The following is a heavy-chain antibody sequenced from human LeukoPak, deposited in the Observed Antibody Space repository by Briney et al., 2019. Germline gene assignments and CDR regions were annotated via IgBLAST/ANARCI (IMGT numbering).Heavy chain of an antibody. D-gene: IGHD2-8*01. V-gene: IGHV3-20*04. J-gene: IGHJ2*01. Sequence: PGGSLRLSCAASGFTFDDYGMSWVRQAPGKGLEWVSGINWNGGSTGYADSVKGRFTISRDNAKNSLYLQMNSLRAEDTAVYYCARDNQGGGLLYCTNGVCYKGNFDLWGRGTLVTVSS. CDR2: INWNGGST. CDR1: GFTFDDYG. CDR3: ARDNQGGGLLYCTNGVCYKGNFDL.